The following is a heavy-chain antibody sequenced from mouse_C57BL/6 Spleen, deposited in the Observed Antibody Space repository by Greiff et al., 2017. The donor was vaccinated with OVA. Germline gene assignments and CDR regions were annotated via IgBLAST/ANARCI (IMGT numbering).Heavy chain of an antibody. CDR2: ISSGSSTI. CDR1: GFTFSDYG. CDR3: ARESYHRAY. V-gene: IGHV5-17*01. J-gene: IGHJ3*01. Sequence: EVQVVESGGGLVKPGGSLKLSCAASGFTFSDYGMHWVRQAPEKGLEWVAYISSGSSTIYYADTVKGRFTISRDNAKNTLFLQMTSLRSEDTAMYYCARESYHRAYWGQGTLVTVSA. D-gene: IGHD2-12*01.